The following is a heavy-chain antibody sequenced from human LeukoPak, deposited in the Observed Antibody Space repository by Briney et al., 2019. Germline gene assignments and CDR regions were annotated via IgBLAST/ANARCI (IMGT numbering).Heavy chain of an antibody. D-gene: IGHD3-16*02. CDR2: ITGNSAET. CDR1: GFTFSSCG. CDR3: AKDALHLWGSYPDY. Sequence: GGSLRLSCAASGFTFSSCGMSWVRQAPGKGLEWVSGITGNSAETRYAGSVRGRFTISRDNSKNMVYLQMNSLRAEDTAVYYCAKDALHLWGSYPDYWGQGTPVTVSS. V-gene: IGHV3-23*01. J-gene: IGHJ4*02.